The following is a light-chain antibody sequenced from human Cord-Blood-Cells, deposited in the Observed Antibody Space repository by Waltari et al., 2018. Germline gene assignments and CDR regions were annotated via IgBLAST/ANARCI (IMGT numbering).Light chain of an antibody. J-gene: IGKJ1*01. Sequence: DLVMTQPPLPLPVPPGEPASIPCRSSQRPLHSNGYNHLDWYLQKPGQSPQLLIYLGSNRSAGVPDRFSGSGSCTDFTLKISRVGGKDVRVFCGMQALQALATFGQGTKVKIK. CDR1: QRPLHSNGYNH. V-gene: IGKV2-28*01. CDR3: MQALQALAT. CDR2: LGS.